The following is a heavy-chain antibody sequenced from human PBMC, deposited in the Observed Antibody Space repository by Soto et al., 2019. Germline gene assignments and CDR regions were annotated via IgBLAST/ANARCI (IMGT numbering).Heavy chain of an antibody. CDR3: ARAGNGCSSTSCHSQGSDAFDI. J-gene: IGHJ3*02. D-gene: IGHD2-2*01. Sequence: SETLSLTCTVSGGSISSYYWSWIRQPPGKGLEWIGYIYYSGSTNYNPSLKSRVTISVDTSKNQFPLKLSSVTAADTAVYYCARAGNGCSSTSCHSQGSDAFDIWGQGTMVTVSS. CDR2: IYYSGST. V-gene: IGHV4-59*01. CDR1: GGSISSYY.